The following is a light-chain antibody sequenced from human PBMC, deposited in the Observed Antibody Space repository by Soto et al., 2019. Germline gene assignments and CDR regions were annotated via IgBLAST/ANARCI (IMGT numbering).Light chain of an antibody. CDR2: GAS. CDR1: QSVRSSY. CDR3: QQYGDSPT. V-gene: IGKV3-20*01. Sequence: EIVLTQSPGTLSLSPGERATLSCRASQSVRSSYLAWYQQKPGQAPRLLIYGASSRATGIPDRFSGSVSGTDFTLTISRLEPEDLAVYYCQQYGDSPTFGGGTKVEI. J-gene: IGKJ4*01.